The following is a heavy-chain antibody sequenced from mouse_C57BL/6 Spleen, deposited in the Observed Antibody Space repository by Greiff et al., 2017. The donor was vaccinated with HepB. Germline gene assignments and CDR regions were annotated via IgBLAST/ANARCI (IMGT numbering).Heavy chain of an antibody. Sequence: EVKLVESGGGLVKPGGSLKLSCAASGFTFSSYAMYWVSQTPEKRLEWVATISAGGSYTYYPDKVKGRFTIPRDNAKNNLYMQISHLKSEDTAMYYCAIDRGTTVSVSYWGQGTTLTVSS. J-gene: IGHJ2*01. V-gene: IGHV5-4*01. CDR3: AIDRGTTVSVSY. CDR1: GFTFSSYA. D-gene: IGHD1-1*01. CDR2: ISAGGSYT.